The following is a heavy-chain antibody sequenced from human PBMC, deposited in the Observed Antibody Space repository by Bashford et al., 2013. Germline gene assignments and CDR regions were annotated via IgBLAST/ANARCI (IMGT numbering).Heavy chain of an antibody. CDR1: GYSFTSYY. V-gene: IGHV1-46*01. Sequence: ASVKVSCKTSGYSFTSYYLHWVRQAPGQGLEWMGIINPSGGSTRYAQKFQGRVTITRDTSTSTVYMELSSLRSEDTAVYYCARGGITGTYYMDVWGKGTTVTVSS. J-gene: IGHJ6*03. CDR2: INPSGGST. CDR3: ARGGITGTYYMDV. D-gene: IGHD1-20*01.